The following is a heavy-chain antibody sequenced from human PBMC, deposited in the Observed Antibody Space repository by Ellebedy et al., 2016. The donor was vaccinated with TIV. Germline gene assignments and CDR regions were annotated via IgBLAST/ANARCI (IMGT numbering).Heavy chain of an antibody. J-gene: IGHJ4*02. Sequence: GESLKISCAASGFTFSSYSMNWVRQAPGKGLEWVSSISSSSSYIYYADSVKGRFTISRDNAKNSLYLQMNSLRADDTAVYYCARDSTLYVWGSYRVYYFDYWGQGTLVTVSS. D-gene: IGHD3-16*02. V-gene: IGHV3-21*01. CDR2: ISSSSSYI. CDR3: ARDSTLYVWGSYRVYYFDY. CDR1: GFTFSSYS.